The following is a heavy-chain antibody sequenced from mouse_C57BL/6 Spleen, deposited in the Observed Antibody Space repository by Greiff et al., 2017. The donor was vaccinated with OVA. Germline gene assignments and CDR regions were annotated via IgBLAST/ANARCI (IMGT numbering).Heavy chain of an antibody. CDR2: IDPEDGDT. Sequence: EVQLQQSGAELVRPGASVKLSCTASGFNIKDYYMHWVKQRPEQGLEWIGRIDPEDGDTEYAPKFQCTATMTADTSSNTAYLQLSSLTTEDTAVYYGTTFTTEGYFDYWGQGTTLTVSS. D-gene: IGHD1-1*01. CDR1: GFNIKDYY. J-gene: IGHJ2*01. V-gene: IGHV14-1*01. CDR3: TTFTTEGYFDY.